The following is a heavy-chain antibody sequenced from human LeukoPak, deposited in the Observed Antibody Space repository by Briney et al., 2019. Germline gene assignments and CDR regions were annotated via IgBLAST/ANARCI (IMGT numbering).Heavy chain of an antibody. Sequence: GGSLRLSCAASGFTFSSYWMHWVRQAPAKGLVWVSRINSDGSSTSYADSVKGRFTISRDNAKNTLYLQMNSLRAEDTAVYYCAIVRYGDYVRYFDYWGQGTLVTVSS. CDR2: INSDGSST. CDR3: AIVRYGDYVRYFDY. J-gene: IGHJ4*02. CDR1: GFTFSSYW. V-gene: IGHV3-74*01. D-gene: IGHD4-17*01.